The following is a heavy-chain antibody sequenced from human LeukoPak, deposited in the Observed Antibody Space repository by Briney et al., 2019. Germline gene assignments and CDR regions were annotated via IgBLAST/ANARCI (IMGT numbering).Heavy chain of an antibody. CDR3: ARDRRWLQIDY. Sequence: GGSLRLSCVASGFIVSNNYMSWVRQAPGKGLEWVSYISSSSSTIYYADSVKGRFTISRDNAKNSLYLQMNSLRAEDTAVYYCARDRRWLQIDYWGQGTLVTVSS. CDR2: ISSSSSTI. J-gene: IGHJ4*02. D-gene: IGHD5-24*01. CDR1: GFIVSNNY. V-gene: IGHV3-11*04.